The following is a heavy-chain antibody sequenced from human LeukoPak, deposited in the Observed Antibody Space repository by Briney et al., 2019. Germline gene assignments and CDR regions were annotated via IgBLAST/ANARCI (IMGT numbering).Heavy chain of an antibody. CDR3: AGNMGGYTYSFGC. J-gene: IGHJ4*02. CDR2: IYYSGST. CDR1: GGSISSYY. V-gene: IGHV4-59*01. Sequence: SETLSLTCTVSGGSISSYYWSWTRQPPGKGLEWIGYIYYSGSTNNNPSLKSRVTISVDTSKNQFSLKLSSVTAADTAVYYCAGNMGGYTYSFGCWGQGTLVTVSS. D-gene: IGHD5-18*01.